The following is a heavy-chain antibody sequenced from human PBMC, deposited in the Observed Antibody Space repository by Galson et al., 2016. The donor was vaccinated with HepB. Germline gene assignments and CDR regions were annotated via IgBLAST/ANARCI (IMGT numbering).Heavy chain of an antibody. CDR3: ARALAVNGAFDI. Sequence: ETLSLTCTVSDGSIRSSSFSWGWIRQPPGKGLEWIGTVYRGKTYYNPSLEGRVTMSVDKSKNQFSLKLSSVTAADTAVYYCARALAVNGAFDIWGQGTMVTVSS. CDR2: VYRGKT. V-gene: IGHV4-39*07. CDR1: DGSIRSSSFS. D-gene: IGHD4-17*01. J-gene: IGHJ3*02.